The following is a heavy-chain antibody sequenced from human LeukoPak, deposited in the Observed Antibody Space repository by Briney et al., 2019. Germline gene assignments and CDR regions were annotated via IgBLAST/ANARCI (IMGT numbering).Heavy chain of an antibody. V-gene: IGHV3-53*01. CDR2: IDSGGGT. J-gene: IGHJ6*02. D-gene: IGHD2-2*01. Sequence: GGSLRLSCSASGFTVSSNYMSWVRQAPGKGLEWVSVIDSGGGTYYTDSVKGRFTISRDNSKNTLFLQMNSLRAEDTAVYYCAREQVVVGRGYYGMDVWGQGTTVTVSS. CDR3: AREQVVVGRGYYGMDV. CDR1: GFTVSSNY.